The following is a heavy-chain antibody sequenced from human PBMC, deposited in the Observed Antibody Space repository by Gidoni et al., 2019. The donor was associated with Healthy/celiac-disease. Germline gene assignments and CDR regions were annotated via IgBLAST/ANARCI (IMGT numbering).Heavy chain of an antibody. CDR3: ARSSIAGYYYYYGMDV. CDR2: INRDGSST. CDR1: GFTFSSYW. V-gene: IGHV3-74*01. D-gene: IGHD6-6*01. J-gene: IGHJ6*02. Sequence: EVQLVESGGGLVQPGVSLRLSCAASGFTFSSYWMHWVRQAPGKGLVWVSRINRDGSSTSYADSVKGRFTISRDNAKNTLYLQMNSLRAEDTAVYYCARSSIAGYYYYYGMDVWGQGTTVTVSS.